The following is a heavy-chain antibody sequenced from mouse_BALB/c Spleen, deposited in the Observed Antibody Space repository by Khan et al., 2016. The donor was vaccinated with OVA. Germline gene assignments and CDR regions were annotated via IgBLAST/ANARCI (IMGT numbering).Heavy chain of an antibody. Sequence: QVRLQQLGPGLVAPSQSLSITCTVSGFSLNSYGVNWVRQPPGKGLEWLGVIWGDGSTNYHSALKSRLIISKDDSKSQVFLKLNSLQTDDTATYYCAKFTPDYYSMDYWGQGTSVTVSS. CDR1: GFSLNSYG. CDR2: IWGDGST. J-gene: IGHJ4*01. D-gene: IGHD1-1*01. CDR3: AKFTPDYYSMDY. V-gene: IGHV2-3*01.